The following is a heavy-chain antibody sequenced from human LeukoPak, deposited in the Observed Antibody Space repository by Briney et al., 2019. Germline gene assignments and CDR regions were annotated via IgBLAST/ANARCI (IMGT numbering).Heavy chain of an antibody. CDR2: SRNRARGSTT. V-gene: IGHV3-72*01. CDR3: ARDPSSGSYTAFDI. J-gene: IGHJ3*02. D-gene: IGHD1-26*01. CDR1: GFVFSDHH. Sequence: GGSLRLSCAASGFVFSDHHMDWVREAPGKGLEWIGRSRNRARGSTTEYAASVKGRFTISRDASKNSLSLQMNSLNTEDTAVYYCARDPSSGSYTAFDIWGQGTMVTVSS.